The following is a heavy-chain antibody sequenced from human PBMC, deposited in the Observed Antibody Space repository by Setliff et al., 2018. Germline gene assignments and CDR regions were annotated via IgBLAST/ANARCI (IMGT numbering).Heavy chain of an antibody. Sequence: ASVKVSCKTSGYSFTSHYVHWVRQAPGQGLEWMGIINPGGLTSSSTQKFEGRVTMTRDTSTSTVYMELNSLTSDDTAVYYCVRVTSGRLDFDYWGQGTPVTVSS. V-gene: IGHV1-46*01. CDR3: VRVTSGRLDFDY. CDR2: INPGGLTS. D-gene: IGHD6-19*01. J-gene: IGHJ4*02. CDR1: GYSFTSHY.